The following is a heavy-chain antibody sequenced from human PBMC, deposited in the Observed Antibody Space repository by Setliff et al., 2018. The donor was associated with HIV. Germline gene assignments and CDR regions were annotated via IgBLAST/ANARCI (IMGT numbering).Heavy chain of an antibody. J-gene: IGHJ6*03. CDR2: ITPVIGRP. V-gene: IGHV1-69*10. CDR1: GGNLDSFV. CDR3: ARMNVVPGAPPYMDV. Sequence: ASVKVSCKASGGNLDSFVISWVRQASGQGLEWMGGITPVIGRPNYAQGFHDRVTITAEKSTNTAYMELTSLTSDDTALFYCARMNVVPGAPPYMDVWGKGTAVTVSS. D-gene: IGHD2-2*01.